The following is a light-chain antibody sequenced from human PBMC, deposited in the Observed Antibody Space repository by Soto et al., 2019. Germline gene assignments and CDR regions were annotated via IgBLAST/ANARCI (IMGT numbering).Light chain of an antibody. CDR3: QQRHNWPPT. V-gene: IGKV3-11*01. Sequence: EIVLTQSTATLSLSPWERGTLSCRASQSISTSLAWYQQKPGQPPRLLIYDASSRATGIPARFSGSGSGTDFSLTISSLEPEDFAVYYCQQRHNWPPTFGGGTKVDIK. CDR1: QSISTS. CDR2: DAS. J-gene: IGKJ4*01.